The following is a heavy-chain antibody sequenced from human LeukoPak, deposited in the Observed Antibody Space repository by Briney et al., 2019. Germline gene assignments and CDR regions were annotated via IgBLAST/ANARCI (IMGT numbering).Heavy chain of an antibody. Sequence: QPGRSLRLSCAASGFTFSSYGLHWVRQAPGKGLEWVAGMSFDGSNKYYADSVQGRFSISRDNSKNTLFLQMDSLRPEDTAVYFCAKDTLSVSVTYHGMDVWGQGTTVAVSS. D-gene: IGHD6-19*01. CDR3: AKDTLSVSVTYHGMDV. J-gene: IGHJ6*02. CDR1: GFTFSSYG. CDR2: MSFDGSNK. V-gene: IGHV3-30*18.